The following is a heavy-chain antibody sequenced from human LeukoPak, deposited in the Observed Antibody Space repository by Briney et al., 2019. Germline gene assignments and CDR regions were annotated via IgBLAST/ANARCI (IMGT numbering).Heavy chain of an antibody. CDR2: ISYDGSNK. Sequence: GGSLRLSCAASGFTFSSYAMHWVRQAPGKGLEWVAVISYDGSNKYYADSVKGRFTISRDNSKNTLYLQMNSLRAEDTAVYYCRATGVIDFSYYGMDVWGQGTTVTVSS. V-gene: IGHV3-30*04. J-gene: IGHJ6*02. CDR3: RATGVIDFSYYGMDV. CDR1: GFTFSSYA. D-gene: IGHD2-21*01.